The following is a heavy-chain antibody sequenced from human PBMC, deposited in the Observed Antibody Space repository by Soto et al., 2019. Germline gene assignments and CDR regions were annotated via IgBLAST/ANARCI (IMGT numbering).Heavy chain of an antibody. CDR1: GYSFTSYW. J-gene: IGHJ4*02. CDR2: IDPSDSYT. V-gene: IGHV5-10-1*01. CDR3: ARLPSHSSGWDEGNY. Sequence: PGESLKISCKGSGYSFTSYWISWVRQMPGKGLEWMGRIDPSDSYTNYSPSFQGHVTISADKSISTAYLQWSSLKASDTAMYYCARLPSHSSGWDEGNYWGQGTLVTVSS. D-gene: IGHD6-19*01.